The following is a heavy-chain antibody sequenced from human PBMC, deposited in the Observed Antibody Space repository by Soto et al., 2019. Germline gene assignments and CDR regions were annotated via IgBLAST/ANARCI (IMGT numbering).Heavy chain of an antibody. V-gene: IGHV3-30*18. Sequence: QVQLVESGGGVVQPGRSLRLSCVASGFTLNTYGMHWVRQAPGKGLEWVALISYDGSHEYYAASVKGRFTISRDISKNTLFLQMNSLRPEDTAVYYCAKEMFPRTVLDSSSPWGDAWGQGTLVTVSS. CDR1: GFTLNTYG. CDR2: ISYDGSHE. CDR3: AKEMFPRTVLDSSSPWGDA. J-gene: IGHJ5*02. D-gene: IGHD6-6*01.